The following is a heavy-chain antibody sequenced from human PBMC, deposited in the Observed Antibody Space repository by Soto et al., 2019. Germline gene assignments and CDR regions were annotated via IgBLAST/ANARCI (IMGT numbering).Heavy chain of an antibody. J-gene: IGHJ4*02. CDR3: ARPGPKLGFDY. CDR1: GFTFSSYS. Sequence: GGSLRLSCAASGFTFSSYSMNWVRQAPGKGLEWVSYISSSSSTIYYADSVKGRFTISRDNAKNSLYLQMNSLRAEDTAVYYCARPGPKLGFDYWGQGTLVTVSS. V-gene: IGHV3-48*04. CDR2: ISSSSSTI.